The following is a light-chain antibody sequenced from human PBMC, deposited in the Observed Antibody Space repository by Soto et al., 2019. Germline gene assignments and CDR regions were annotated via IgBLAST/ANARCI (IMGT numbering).Light chain of an antibody. Sequence: ETVLTQSPGTLSLSPGERATLSCRASQSVSSNYLAWYQHIPGQAPRLLIYGASTRATGIPDRFSGSGSGTDFTLTISRLEPEDYAVYCCKQCERSLPSWTFGQGTKVE. CDR2: GAS. CDR1: QSVSSNY. CDR3: KQCERSLPSWT. V-gene: IGKV3-20*01. J-gene: IGKJ1*01.